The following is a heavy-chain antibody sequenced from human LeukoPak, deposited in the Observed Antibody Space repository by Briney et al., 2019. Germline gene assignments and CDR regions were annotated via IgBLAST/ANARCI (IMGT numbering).Heavy chain of an antibody. CDR3: ASGYSGYDNAFDI. J-gene: IGHJ3*02. Sequence: PGGSLRLSCAASGFTFSSYSMNWVRQAPGKGLEWVSSISSSSSYIYYADSVKGRFTIYRDNAKNSLYLQMNSLRAEDTAVYYCASGYSGYDNAFDIWGQGTMVTVSS. CDR2: ISSSSSYI. D-gene: IGHD5-12*01. CDR1: GFTFSSYS. V-gene: IGHV3-21*01.